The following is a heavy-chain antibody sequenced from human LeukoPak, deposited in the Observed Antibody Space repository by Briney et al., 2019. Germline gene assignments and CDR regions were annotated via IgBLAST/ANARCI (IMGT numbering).Heavy chain of an antibody. D-gene: IGHD5-18*01. CDR2: TYFRSKWYN. CDR3: TRAGSYGYYWYFDL. Sequence: SQTLSLTCAISGDSVSSNSATWNWIRQSPSRGLEWLGRTYFRSKWYNDYAVSVKSRITINPDTSKNQFSLQLNSVTPEDTAVYYCTRAGSYGYYWYFDLWGRGTLVTVSS. J-gene: IGHJ2*01. V-gene: IGHV6-1*01. CDR1: GDSVSSNSAT.